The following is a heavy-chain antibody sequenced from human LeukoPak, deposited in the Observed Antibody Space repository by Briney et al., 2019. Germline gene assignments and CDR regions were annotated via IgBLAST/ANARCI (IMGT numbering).Heavy chain of an antibody. CDR2: ISSSSSTI. V-gene: IGHV3-48*02. D-gene: IGHD4/OR15-4a*01. Sequence: GGSLRLSCAAPGCTFSSYSMNWVRQAPGKGLEWVSYISSSSSTIYYADPVKGRFTISRDNAKNSLYLQMNSLRDDDTAVYYCARDRGALDYWGQGTLVTVSS. CDR3: ARDRGALDY. J-gene: IGHJ4*02. CDR1: GCTFSSYS.